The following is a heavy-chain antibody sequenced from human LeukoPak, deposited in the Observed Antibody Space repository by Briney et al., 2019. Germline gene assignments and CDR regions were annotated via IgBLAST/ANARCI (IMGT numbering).Heavy chain of an antibody. Sequence: GGSLRLSCAASGFTFSSYEMNWVRQAPGKGLEWVSYISTSGNTRYYADSVKGRFTISRDNAKNSLYLQMNSLRVEDTAAYYCARPKDYGDYRFDYWGQGTLVTVSS. CDR3: ARPKDYGDYRFDY. J-gene: IGHJ4*02. CDR2: ISTSGNTR. CDR1: GFTFSSYE. V-gene: IGHV3-48*03. D-gene: IGHD4-17*01.